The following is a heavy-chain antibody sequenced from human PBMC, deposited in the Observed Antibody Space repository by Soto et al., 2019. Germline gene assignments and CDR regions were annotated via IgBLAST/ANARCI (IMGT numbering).Heavy chain of an antibody. CDR1: GFTFSSYG. CDR2: IWYDGSNK. Sequence: PGGSLRLSCAASGFTFSSYGMHWVRQAPGKGLEWVAVIWYDGSNKYYADSVKGRFTISRDNSKNTLYLQMNSLRAEDTAVYYCARGSYGYCSSTSCYGPIDYWGQGTLVTVSS. J-gene: IGHJ4*02. D-gene: IGHD2-2*01. V-gene: IGHV3-33*01. CDR3: ARGSYGYCSSTSCYGPIDY.